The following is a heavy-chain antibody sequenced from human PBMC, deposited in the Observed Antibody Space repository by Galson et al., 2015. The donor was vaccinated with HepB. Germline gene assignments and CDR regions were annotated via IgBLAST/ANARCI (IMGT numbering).Heavy chain of an antibody. D-gene: IGHD3-3*01. Sequence: SLRLSCAASGFDFSDYGMNWVRQAPGKGLEWVSAISGSGGSTYYADSVKGRFTISRDNSKNTLYLQMNSLRAEDTAVYYCAKERETPSLTTCYFDYWGQGTLVTVSS. V-gene: IGHV3-23*01. CDR2: ISGSGGST. CDR3: AKERETPSLTTCYFDY. CDR1: GFDFSDYG. J-gene: IGHJ4*02.